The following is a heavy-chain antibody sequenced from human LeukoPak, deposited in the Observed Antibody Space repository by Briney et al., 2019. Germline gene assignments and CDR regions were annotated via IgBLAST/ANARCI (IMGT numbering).Heavy chain of an antibody. V-gene: IGHV3-23*01. J-gene: IGHJ4*02. CDR3: ARGGLRPVRGREVDY. Sequence: PGGSLRLSCAASGFTFSTYGITWVRQAPGKGLEWVSGISGSGGTTYYADSVRGRFTISRDNSKNTLYLQMNSLRAEDTAVYYCARGGLRPVRGREVDYWGQGTLVTVSS. D-gene: IGHD5-24*01. CDR2: ISGSGGTT. CDR1: GFTFSTYG.